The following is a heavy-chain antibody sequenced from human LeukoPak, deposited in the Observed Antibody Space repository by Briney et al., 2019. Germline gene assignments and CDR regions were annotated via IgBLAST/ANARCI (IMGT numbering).Heavy chain of an antibody. CDR3: AKGRVYGDYSGNWFDP. CDR1: GFTFDDYA. D-gene: IGHD4-17*01. Sequence: GGSLRLSCAASGFTFDDYAMHWVRQAPGKGLEWVSGISWNSATIGYADSVKGRFTISRDNAKNSLYLQMNSLRAEDTALYYCAKGRVYGDYSGNWFDPWGQGTLVTVSS. V-gene: IGHV3-9*01. CDR2: ISWNSATI. J-gene: IGHJ5*02.